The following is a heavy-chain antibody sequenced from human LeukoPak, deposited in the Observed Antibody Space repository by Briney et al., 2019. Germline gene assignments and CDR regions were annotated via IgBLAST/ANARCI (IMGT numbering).Heavy chain of an antibody. J-gene: IGHJ4*02. CDR1: GGSLSSYY. V-gene: IGHV4-59*01. CDR3: ARDQRRDYFDY. Sequence: SETLSLTCTVSGGSLSSYYWSWVRQPPGRGLEWIGYIYYSGSTNYNPSLKSRATISVDTSKNQFSLKLSSVTAADTAVYYCARDQRRDYFDYWGQGTLVTVSS. CDR2: IYYSGST. D-gene: IGHD5-24*01.